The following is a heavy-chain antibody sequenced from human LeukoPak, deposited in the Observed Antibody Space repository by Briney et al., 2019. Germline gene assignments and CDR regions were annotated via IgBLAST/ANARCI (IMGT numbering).Heavy chain of an antibody. CDR3: AREPVVVPVAFKVDGMDV. V-gene: IGHV1-46*01. J-gene: IGHJ6*02. Sequence: ASVKVSCKATGYTFTSHYMHWVRQAPGQGLERMGIINPSGGSTSYAQKFQGRVTMTRDTSTSTVYMELSSLRSEDTAVYYCAREPVVVPVAFKVDGMDVWGQGTTVTVSS. D-gene: IGHD2-2*01. CDR1: GYTFTSHY. CDR2: INPSGGST.